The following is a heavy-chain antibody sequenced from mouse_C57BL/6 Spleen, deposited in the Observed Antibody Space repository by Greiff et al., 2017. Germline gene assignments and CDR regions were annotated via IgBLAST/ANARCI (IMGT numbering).Heavy chain of an antibody. J-gene: IGHJ1*03. CDR1: GYSITSGYY. Sequence: EVKLLESGPGLVKPSQSLSLTCSVTGYSITSGYYWNWIRQFPGNKLEWMGYISYDGSNNYNPSLKNRISITRDTSKNQFFLKLNSVTTEDTATYYCAREQGDGNYGNWYFDVWGTGTTVTVSS. CDR3: AREQGDGNYGNWYFDV. V-gene: IGHV3-6*01. CDR2: ISYDGSN. D-gene: IGHD2-1*01.